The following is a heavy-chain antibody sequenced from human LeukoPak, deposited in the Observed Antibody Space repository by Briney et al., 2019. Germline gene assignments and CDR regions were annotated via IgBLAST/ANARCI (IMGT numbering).Heavy chain of an antibody. CDR3: AREVPRYCSGGSCLRNAFDI. D-gene: IGHD2-15*01. Sequence: SETLSLTCTVSGGYISSHYWSWIRQPAGKGLEWIGRIYTSGSTNYNPSLKSRVTMSLDTSKNQFSLKLSSVTAADTAVYYCAREVPRYCSGGSCLRNAFDIWGQGTMVTVSS. J-gene: IGHJ3*02. CDR2: IYTSGST. CDR1: GGYISSHY. V-gene: IGHV4-4*07.